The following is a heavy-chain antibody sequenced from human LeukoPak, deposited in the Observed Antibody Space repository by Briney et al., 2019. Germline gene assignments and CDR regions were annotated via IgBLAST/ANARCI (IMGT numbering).Heavy chain of an antibody. J-gene: IGHJ4*02. CDR3: GGXERRRFSGSGSHTSDFDY. V-gene: IGHV4-39*07. Sequence: SETLSLTCTVSGGSISSSSYYWGWVRQPPGEGLEWIGTIYYSGSTYYNPSLKSRVTVSKEASKNLFSLKLTSVTAADTAVYYCGGXERRRFSGSGSHTSDFDYWGQGTLVTVSS. CDR2: IYYSGST. CDR1: GGSISSSSYY. D-gene: IGHD3-10*01.